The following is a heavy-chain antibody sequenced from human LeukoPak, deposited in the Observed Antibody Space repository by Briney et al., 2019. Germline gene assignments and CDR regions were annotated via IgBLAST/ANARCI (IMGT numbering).Heavy chain of an antibody. Sequence: GASVKVSCKASGYTFTGYYMHWVRQAPGQGLEWMGWINPNSGGTNYAQKFQGRVTMTRDTSISTAYMELSRLRSDDTAVYYCARDGYSYGRRGAFDIWGQGTMVTVSS. V-gene: IGHV1-2*02. CDR1: GYTFTGYY. CDR3: ARDGYSYGRRGAFDI. J-gene: IGHJ3*02. D-gene: IGHD5-18*01. CDR2: INPNSGGT.